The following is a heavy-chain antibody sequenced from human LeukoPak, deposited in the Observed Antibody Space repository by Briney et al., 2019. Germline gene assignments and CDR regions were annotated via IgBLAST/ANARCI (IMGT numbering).Heavy chain of an antibody. CDR1: GGSFSGYY. V-gene: IGHV4-34*01. Sequence: SETLSLTCAVYGGSFSGYYWSWIRQPPGKGLEWIGEINHSGSTNYNPSLKSRVTISVDTSKNQFSLKLSSVTAADTAVYYCARGWGSGSYYMRAFDIWGQGTMVTVSS. CDR3: ARGWGSGSYYMRAFDI. CDR2: INHSGST. D-gene: IGHD3-10*01. J-gene: IGHJ3*02.